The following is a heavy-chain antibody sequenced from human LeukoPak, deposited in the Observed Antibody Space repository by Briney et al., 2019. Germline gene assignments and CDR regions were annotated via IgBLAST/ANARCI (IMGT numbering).Heavy chain of an antibody. V-gene: IGHV3-48*03. D-gene: IGHD3-10*02. J-gene: IGHJ6*04. CDR2: ISSSGSTR. Sequence: GRSLRLSCAASGFTVSRYEMNWVRHDPEKRQEWASYISSSGSTRYYADSVKGRFTISRDNDKNSLYLQMNSLRAEDTAVYYCAELGITMIGGVWGKGTTVTISS. CDR1: GFTVSRYE. CDR3: AELGITMIGGV.